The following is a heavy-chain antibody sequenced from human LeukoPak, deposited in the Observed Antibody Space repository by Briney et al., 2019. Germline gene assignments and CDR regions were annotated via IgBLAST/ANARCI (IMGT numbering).Heavy chain of an antibody. J-gene: IGHJ4*02. Sequence: GGSLRLSCAASRFTLSTYWVHWVRQAPGKGRVWVSRISIDGSRTSYADAVRGRFTISRDNAKNTIYLQMNSLRAEDTAVYYCARDLHGTNDYWGQGTLVTVSS. CDR3: ARDLHGTNDY. CDR1: RFTLSTYW. V-gene: IGHV3-74*01. D-gene: IGHD1/OR15-1a*01. CDR2: ISIDGSRT.